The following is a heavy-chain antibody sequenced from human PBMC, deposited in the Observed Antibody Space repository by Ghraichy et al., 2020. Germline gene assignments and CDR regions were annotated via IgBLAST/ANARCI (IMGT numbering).Heavy chain of an antibody. D-gene: IGHD3-9*01. CDR2: IARSGSA. Sequence: GGSLRLSCAMSGFNFGDFAVGWVRQAPGKGLEWVSSIARSGSADYTDSVKGRFTISRDNSKNILYLHMSSLRAEDTATYDFARYSGWNPSSYFFKSWGQGTLVTGSS. CDR3: ARYSGWNPSSYFFKS. J-gene: IGHJ5*02. CDR1: GFNFGDFA. V-gene: IGHV3-23*01.